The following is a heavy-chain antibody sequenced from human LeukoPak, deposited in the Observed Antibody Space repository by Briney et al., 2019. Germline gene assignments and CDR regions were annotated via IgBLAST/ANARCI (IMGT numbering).Heavy chain of an antibody. D-gene: IGHD3-10*01. CDR2: IYYSGST. CDR3: ARWFYYGSGRRQFDY. V-gene: IGHV4-30-4*01. CDR1: GGSISSGDYY. Sequence: SETLSLTCTVSGGSISSGDYYWNWIRQPPGKGLEWIGYIYYSGSTSYNPSLKSRVTISMDTSKNQYSLKLSSVTAADTAVYYCARWFYYGSGRRQFDYWGQGTLVTVSS. J-gene: IGHJ4*02.